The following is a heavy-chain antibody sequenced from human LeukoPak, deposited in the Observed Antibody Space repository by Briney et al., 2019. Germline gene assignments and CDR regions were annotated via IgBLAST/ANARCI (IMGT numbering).Heavy chain of an antibody. CDR2: IYSCGST. CDR1: GFTVSSNY. D-gene: IGHD4-23*01. CDR3: ARYGGWAYFDY. Sequence: GGSLRLSCAASGFTVSSNYMSWVRQAPGKGLEWVSVIYSCGSTYYTDSVKGRFTISRDNSKNTLYLQMNSLRAEDTAVYYCARYGGWAYFDYWGQGTLVTVSS. J-gene: IGHJ4*02. V-gene: IGHV3-66*01.